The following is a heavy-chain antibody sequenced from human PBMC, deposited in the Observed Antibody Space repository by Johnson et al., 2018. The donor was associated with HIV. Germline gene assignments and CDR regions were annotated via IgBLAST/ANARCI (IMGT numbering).Heavy chain of an antibody. Sequence: QVQLVESGGGLIQPGGSLRLSCAASGFTFSSYGMHWVRQAPGKGLEWVAFIRYDGSTKYYADSVKGRFTVSRDNSKNTLSLQMNSLRAEDTAVYYCAKGLGRAAAGTRKAFDIWGQGTMVTVSS. CDR2: IRYDGSTK. J-gene: IGHJ3*02. CDR3: AKGLGRAAAGTRKAFDI. V-gene: IGHV3-30*02. CDR1: GFTFSSYG. D-gene: IGHD6-13*01.